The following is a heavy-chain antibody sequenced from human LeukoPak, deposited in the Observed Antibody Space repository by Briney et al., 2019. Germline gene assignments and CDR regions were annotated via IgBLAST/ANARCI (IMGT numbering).Heavy chain of an antibody. Sequence: GSLRLSCAASGFTFRDYYMSWIRQAPGKGLEWVSYISSSGSTIYYADSVKGRFTISRDNAKNSLYLQMNSLRAEDTAVYYCASEGRSFWLVRPKGSYFDYWGQGTLVTVSS. D-gene: IGHD3-3*01. CDR1: GFTFRDYY. J-gene: IGHJ4*02. CDR3: ASEGRSFWLVRPKGSYFDY. V-gene: IGHV3-11*01. CDR2: ISSSGSTI.